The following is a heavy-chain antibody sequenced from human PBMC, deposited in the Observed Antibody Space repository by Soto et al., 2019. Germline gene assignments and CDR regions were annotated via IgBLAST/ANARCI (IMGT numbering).Heavy chain of an antibody. D-gene: IGHD1-26*01. CDR1: GFIFENFG. J-gene: IGHJ5*02. CDR3: AKNQGVELVPLATVDWFDP. CDR2: ISGSGFKK. V-gene: IGHV3-23*01. Sequence: GGSLRLSCAASGFIFENFGMSWVRQAPGKGLEWISSISGSGFKKYYADSVKGRFTISRDNSKSTVYLELNNLSAEDTAVYRCAKNQGVELVPLATVDWFDPWGQGSVVTVSS.